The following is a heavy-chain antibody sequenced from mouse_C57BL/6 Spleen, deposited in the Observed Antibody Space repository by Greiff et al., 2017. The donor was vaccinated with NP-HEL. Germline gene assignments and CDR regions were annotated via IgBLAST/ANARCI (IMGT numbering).Heavy chain of an antibody. Sequence: EVQLVESGEGLVKPGGSLKLSCAASGFTFSSYAMSWVRQTPEKRLEWVAYISSGGDYTYYADTVKGRFTITRDNARNTIVLQISSLKSEDTAMFYCTRDPISFYYSNYVGYWYFDVWGTGTTVTVSS. CDR2: ISSGGDYT. CDR3: TRDPISFYYSNYVGYWYFDV. CDR1: GFTFSSYA. D-gene: IGHD2-5*01. J-gene: IGHJ1*03. V-gene: IGHV5-9-1*02.